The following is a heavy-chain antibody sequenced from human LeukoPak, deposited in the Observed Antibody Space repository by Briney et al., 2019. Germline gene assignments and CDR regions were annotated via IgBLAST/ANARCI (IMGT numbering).Heavy chain of an antibody. CDR1: GFTVSSNY. V-gene: IGHV3-66*01. D-gene: IGHD3-22*01. CDR3: ARDRYYDSSGYYYGLDAFDI. CDR2: IYSGGST. Sequence: PGGSLRLSCAASGFTVSSNYMSWVRQAPGKGLEWVSVIYSGGSTYYADSVKGRFTISRDNSKNTLYLQMNSLRAEDTAVYYCARDRYYDSSGYYYGLDAFDIWGQGTMVTVSS. J-gene: IGHJ3*02.